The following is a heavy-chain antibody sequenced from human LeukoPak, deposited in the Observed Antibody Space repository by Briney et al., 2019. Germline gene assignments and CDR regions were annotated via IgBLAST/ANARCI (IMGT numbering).Heavy chain of an antibody. Sequence: PSETLSLTCAVYGGSFSGYYWSWIRQPPGKGLEWIGEINHSGSTNYNPSLKSRVTISVDTSKNQFSLKLSSVTAADTAVYYCARGGRQQLVLTSRGFDFDYWGQGTLVTVSS. CDR1: GGSFSGYY. CDR2: INHSGST. CDR3: ARGGRQQLVLTSRGFDFDY. D-gene: IGHD6-13*01. J-gene: IGHJ4*02. V-gene: IGHV4-34*01.